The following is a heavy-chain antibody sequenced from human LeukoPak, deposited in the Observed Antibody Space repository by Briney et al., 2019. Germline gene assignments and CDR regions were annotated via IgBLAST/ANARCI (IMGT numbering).Heavy chain of an antibody. D-gene: IGHD4-4*01. J-gene: IGHJ5*02. Sequence: PSETLSLTCAVSGGSISSGGYSWSWIRQPPGKGLEWIGYIYHSGSTYYNPSLKSRVTISVDRSKNQFSLKLSSVTAADTAVYYCARAGYDYSYYNWFDPWGQGTLVTVSS. V-gene: IGHV4-30-2*01. CDR2: IYHSGST. CDR1: GGSISSGGYS. CDR3: ARAGYDYSYYNWFDP.